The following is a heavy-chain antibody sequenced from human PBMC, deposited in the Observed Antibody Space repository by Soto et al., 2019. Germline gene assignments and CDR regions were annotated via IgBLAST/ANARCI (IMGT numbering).Heavy chain of an antibody. CDR3: AKDMYFWSGYYRPPIDY. V-gene: IGHV3-23*01. CDR2: ISGSGGST. J-gene: IGHJ4*02. D-gene: IGHD3-3*01. CDR1: GFTFSSYA. Sequence: EVQLLESGGGLVQPGGSLRLSCAASGFTFSSYAMSWVRQAPGKGLEWVSAISGSGGSTYYADSVKGRFTISRDNSKNTLYLQMNGLRAEDTAVYYCAKDMYFWSGYYRPPIDYWGQGTLVTVSS.